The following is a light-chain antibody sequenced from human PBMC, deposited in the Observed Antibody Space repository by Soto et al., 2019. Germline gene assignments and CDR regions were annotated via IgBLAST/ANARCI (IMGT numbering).Light chain of an antibody. CDR3: LQYGSSPHT. V-gene: IGKV3-20*01. CDR2: TAS. CDR1: QSVSSHY. J-gene: IGKJ5*01. Sequence: EIVLTQSPGTLSLSPGERASLSCRASQSVSSHYLAWFQQKPGQAPRLLISTASSRATGIPDRFSGSGSGTDFTLTITRLEPEDFAVYYCLQYGSSPHTFGQGTRLEIK.